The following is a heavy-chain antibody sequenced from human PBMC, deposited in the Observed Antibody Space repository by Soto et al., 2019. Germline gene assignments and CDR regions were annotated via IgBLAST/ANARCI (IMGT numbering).Heavy chain of an antibody. V-gene: IGHV1-24*01. Sequence: ASVKVSCKVSGYTLTELSMHWVRQAPGKGLEWMGGFDPEDGETIYAQKFQGRVTMTEDTSTDTAYMELSSLRSEDTAVYYCATVSLESTDRAILSTGLKGGGHTYYYYMDVWGKGTTVTVSS. CDR1: GYTLTELS. J-gene: IGHJ6*03. D-gene: IGHD5-12*01. CDR3: ATVSLESTDRAILSTGLKGGGHTYYYYMDV. CDR2: FDPEDGET.